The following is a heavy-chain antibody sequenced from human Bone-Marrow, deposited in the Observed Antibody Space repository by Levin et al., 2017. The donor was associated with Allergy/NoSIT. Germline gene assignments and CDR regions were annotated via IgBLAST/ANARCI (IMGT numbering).Heavy chain of an antibody. D-gene: IGHD3-10*01. CDR1: GFTFSDYF. V-gene: IGHV3-21*01. Sequence: PGGSLRLSCTASGFTFSDYFMNWVRQAPGKGLEWVSCISGTSGYIYYGDSVKGRFTISRDNAKNSLSLQLNSLRDEDTAVYYCARGPFGGSYGMDVWGQGTTVTVSS. CDR3: ARGPFGGSYGMDV. CDR2: ISGTSGYI. J-gene: IGHJ6*02.